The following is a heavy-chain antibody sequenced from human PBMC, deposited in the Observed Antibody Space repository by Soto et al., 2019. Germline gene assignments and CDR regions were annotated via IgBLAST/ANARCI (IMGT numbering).Heavy chain of an antibody. D-gene: IGHD6-19*01. V-gene: IGHV4-59*01. CDR3: ARDSSRIAVAGTPFYYYGMDV. CDR1: GGSISSYY. J-gene: IGHJ6*02. CDR2: IYYSGST. Sequence: SETLSLTCTVSGGSISSYYWSWIRQPPGKGLEWIGYIYYSGSTNYNPSLKSRVTISVDTSKNQFSLKLSSVTAADTAVYYCARDSSRIAVAGTPFYYYGMDVWGQGTTVTGS.